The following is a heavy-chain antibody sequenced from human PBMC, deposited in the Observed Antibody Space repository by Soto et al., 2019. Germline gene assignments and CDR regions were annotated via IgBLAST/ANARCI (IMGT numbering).Heavy chain of an antibody. V-gene: IGHV1-69*01. CDR1: GGTFSRYT. Sequence: QVQLVQSGAEVKKPGSSVKVSCKASGGTFSRYTITWVRQAPGQGLEWMGGITPMFGTPNYAQKFQGRVTITADESTSTAYMELSSLRSEDTAMYYCARAVIVVVAADYYYYGMDVWGQGTTVTVSS. CDR3: ARAVIVVVAADYYYYGMDV. D-gene: IGHD2-15*01. CDR2: ITPMFGTP. J-gene: IGHJ6*02.